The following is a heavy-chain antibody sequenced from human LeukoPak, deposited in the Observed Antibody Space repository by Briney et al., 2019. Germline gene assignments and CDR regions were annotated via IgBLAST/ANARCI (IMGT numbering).Heavy chain of an antibody. CDR2: IYCDDDK. V-gene: IGHV2-5*02. J-gene: IGHJ3*02. CDR1: GFSLSTTGLG. D-gene: IGHD6-19*01. CDR3: AHRRLAVTGPWAFDI. Sequence: SGPTLVKPTQTLTLTCTFSGFSLSTTGLGVGLIRQPPGMALEWLSLIYCDDDKRYSPSLKSRLTITKDPSRNQVVLTMTNMDPVDTATYYCAHRRLAVTGPWAFDIWGQGTMVTVSS.